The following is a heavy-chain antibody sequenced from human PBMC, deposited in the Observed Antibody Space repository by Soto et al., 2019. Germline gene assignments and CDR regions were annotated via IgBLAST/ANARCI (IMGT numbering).Heavy chain of an antibody. J-gene: IGHJ4*01. Sequence: SQTLSLTCAITGDSVSSNSAGWSWVRQSPSRGLEWLGRTYYRSKWYYEYAVSVRGRITINPDTSKKQYSLQLKSVTPEDTAVYFCARGEQYSGRIFDYWGKGTLVTVSS. CDR1: GDSVSSNSAG. CDR3: ARGEQYSGRIFDY. V-gene: IGHV6-1*01. CDR2: TYYRSKWYY. D-gene: IGHD1-26*01.